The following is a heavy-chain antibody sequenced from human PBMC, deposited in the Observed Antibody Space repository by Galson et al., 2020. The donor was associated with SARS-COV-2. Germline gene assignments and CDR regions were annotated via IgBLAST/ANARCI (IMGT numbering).Heavy chain of an antibody. Sequence: GGSLRLSCAASAFTFTNYALHWVRQAPGKGLEWVAVISHDGRIEVYADSVKGRFTISRDNSENMLFLQMDSLRADDTAVYYCARDVSGGASDIWGQGTMVTVSS. CDR2: ISHDGRIE. CDR1: AFTFTNYA. V-gene: IGHV3-30*04. J-gene: IGHJ3*02. D-gene: IGHD1-26*01. CDR3: ARDVSGGASDI.